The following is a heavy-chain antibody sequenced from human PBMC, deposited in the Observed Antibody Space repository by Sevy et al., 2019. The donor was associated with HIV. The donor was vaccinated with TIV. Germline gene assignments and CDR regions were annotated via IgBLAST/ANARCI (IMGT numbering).Heavy chain of an antibody. D-gene: IGHD6-19*01. V-gene: IGHV3-11*06. CDR2: ISGLTNYI. Sequence: GGSLRLSCAASGFAFSDYYMNWISQAPGKGLEWVSCISGLTNYINYADSVKGRFTISRDNAKNSVYLQMNSLRAEDTAVYYCARRSSGWDYFDYWGQGTPITVSS. CDR3: ARRSSGWDYFDY. CDR1: GFAFSDYY. J-gene: IGHJ4*02.